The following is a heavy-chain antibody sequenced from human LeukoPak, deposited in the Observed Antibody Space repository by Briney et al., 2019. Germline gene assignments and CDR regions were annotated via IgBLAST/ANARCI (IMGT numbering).Heavy chain of an antibody. Sequence: TGGSLRLSCAASGFTFSSYWMHWVRQAPGKGLVWVSRINTDGSSTSYADSVKGRFTISRDNAKNTLYLQMNSLRAEDTAVYYCASGYSSDYGGNVYWGRGTLVTVSS. D-gene: IGHD4-23*01. V-gene: IGHV3-74*01. J-gene: IGHJ4*02. CDR1: GFTFSSYW. CDR3: ASGYSSDYGGNVY. CDR2: INTDGSST.